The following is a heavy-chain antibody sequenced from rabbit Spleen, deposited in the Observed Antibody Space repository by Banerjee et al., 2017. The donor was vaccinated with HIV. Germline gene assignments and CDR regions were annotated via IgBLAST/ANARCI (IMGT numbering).Heavy chain of an antibody. V-gene: IGHV1S7*01. Sequence: QLVESGGGLVQPGGSLKLSCKASGFDFSSYYMSWVRQAPGKGLEWIGYIDPVFGSTYYASWVNGRFTISSHNAQNTLYLQLNSLTVADTATYFCVRGASMVPFYFDLWGPGTLVTVS. J-gene: IGHJ4*01. CDR2: IDPVFGST. CDR1: GFDFSSYY. D-gene: IGHD3-1*01. CDR3: VRGASMVPFYFDL.